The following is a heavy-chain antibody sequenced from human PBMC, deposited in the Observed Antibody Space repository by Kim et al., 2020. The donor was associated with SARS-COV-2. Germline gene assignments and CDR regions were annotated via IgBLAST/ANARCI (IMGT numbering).Heavy chain of an antibody. CDR1: GGSFSGYY. CDR2: INHSGST. J-gene: IGHJ5*02. Sequence: SETLSLTCAVYGGSFSGYYWSWIRQPPGKGLEWIGEINHSGSTNYNPSLKSRVTISVDTSKNQFSLKLSSVTAADTAVYYCARGGVWFGELSPTPWGQGTLVTVSS. D-gene: IGHD3-10*01. V-gene: IGHV4-34*01. CDR3: ARGGVWFGELSPTP.